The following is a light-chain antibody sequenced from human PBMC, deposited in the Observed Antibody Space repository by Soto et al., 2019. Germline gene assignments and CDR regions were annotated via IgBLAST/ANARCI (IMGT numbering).Light chain of an antibody. Sequence: QSVLTQPASVSGSPGQSITISCTGTSSDVGSYNLVSWYQQHPGKAPKLMIYEGSKRPSGVSNRFSGSKSGNTASLTISGLQAEDEADYYCCPYAGSSNVVFGGGTKLTVL. CDR2: EGS. CDR3: CPYAGSSNVV. V-gene: IGLV2-23*01. CDR1: SSDVGSYNL. J-gene: IGLJ2*01.